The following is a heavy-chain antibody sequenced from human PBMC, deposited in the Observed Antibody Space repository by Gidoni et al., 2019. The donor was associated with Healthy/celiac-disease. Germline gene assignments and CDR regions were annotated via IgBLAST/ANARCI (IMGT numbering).Heavy chain of an antibody. CDR2: ISSSGSTI. D-gene: IGHD3-16*02. V-gene: IGHV3-48*03. CDR1: GVTFSSYE. CDR3: ARWIDDYVWGSYRHYDAFDI. J-gene: IGHJ3*02. Sequence: EVQLVESGGGLVQPGGSLRLSCAASGVTFSSYELNWVRQAPGKGLEWVSYISSSGSTIYYADSVKGRFTISRDNAKNSLYLQMNSLRAEDTAVYYCARWIDDYVWGSYRHYDAFDIWGQGTMVTVSS.